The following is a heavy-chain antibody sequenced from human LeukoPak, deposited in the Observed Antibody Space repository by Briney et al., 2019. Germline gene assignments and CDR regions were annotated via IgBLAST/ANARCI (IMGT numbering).Heavy chain of an antibody. Sequence: GGSLRLSCAASEFTFNRYWMSWVRQAPGKGLESVANIKHDGSEAHYVDSVKGRFTISRDNAKNSLSLQMNSLNVDDTGVYFCTRGALFGSGRTHLDFWSQGTLVSVSS. CDR2: IKHDGSEA. CDR1: EFTFNRYW. CDR3: TRGALFGSGRTHLDF. V-gene: IGHV3-7*04. J-gene: IGHJ4*02. D-gene: IGHD3-10*01.